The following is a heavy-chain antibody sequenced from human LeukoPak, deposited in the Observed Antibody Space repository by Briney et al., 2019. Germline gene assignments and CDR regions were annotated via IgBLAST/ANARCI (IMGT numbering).Heavy chain of an antibody. CDR2: ISYDGSNK. D-gene: IGHD4-23*01. CDR1: GFTFSSYG. Sequence: GGSLRLSCAASGFTFSSYGMHWVRQAPGKGLEWVAVISYDGSNKYYADSVKGRFTISRDNSKNTLYLQMNSLRAEDTAVYYCAGGLDYGGNAFDYWGQGTLVTVSS. V-gene: IGHV3-30*03. J-gene: IGHJ4*02. CDR3: AGGLDYGGNAFDY.